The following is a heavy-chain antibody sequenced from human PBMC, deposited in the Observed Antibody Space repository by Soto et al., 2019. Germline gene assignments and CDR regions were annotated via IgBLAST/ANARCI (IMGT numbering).Heavy chain of an antibody. CDR3: ARSPGLVGYYGSGSYL. CDR2: ISSSSSYI. V-gene: IGHV3-21*01. J-gene: IGHJ4*02. CDR1: GFTFSSYS. D-gene: IGHD3-10*01. Sequence: GGSLRLSCAASGFTFSSYSMNWVRQAPGKGLEWVSSISSSSSYIYYADSVKGRFTISRDNAKNSLYLQMNSLRAEDTAVYYCARSPGLVGYYGSGSYLWGQGTLVTVSS.